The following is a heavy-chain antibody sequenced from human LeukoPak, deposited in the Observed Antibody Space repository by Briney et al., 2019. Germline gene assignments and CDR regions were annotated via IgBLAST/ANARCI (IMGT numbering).Heavy chain of an antibody. J-gene: IGHJ5*02. CDR1: GFTFSSYW. V-gene: IGHV3-7*01. CDR3: AREPYYYGSGSDLRPFDP. Sequence: GGSLRLSCAASGFTFSSYWMSWVRQAPGKGLEWVANIKQDGSEKYYVDSVKGRFTISRDNAKNPLYLQMNSLRAEDTAVYYCAREPYYYGSGSDLRPFDPWGQGTLVTVSS. CDR2: IKQDGSEK. D-gene: IGHD3-10*01.